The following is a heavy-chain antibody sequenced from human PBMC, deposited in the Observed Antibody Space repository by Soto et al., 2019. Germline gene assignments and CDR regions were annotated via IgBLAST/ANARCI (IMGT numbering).Heavy chain of an antibody. CDR2: IRPGASDT. V-gene: IGHV5-51*01. D-gene: IGHD3-22*01. J-gene: IGHJ4*02. CDR3: ARHYFDSSGYEPNFDY. CDR1: GYTFTSFW. Sequence: EVQLVQSGAEVKKPGESLKISCKTSGYTFTSFWIGWLRQMPGKGLEWLGLIRPGASDTRYSPSFQGRVTISADKSISTAYLQWGSLRASDTALYYCARHYFDSSGYEPNFDYWGQGTLLTVSP.